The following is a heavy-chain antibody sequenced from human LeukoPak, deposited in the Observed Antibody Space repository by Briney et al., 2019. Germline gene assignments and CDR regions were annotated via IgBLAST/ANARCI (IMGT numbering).Heavy chain of an antibody. D-gene: IGHD2-2*01. CDR1: GDSISTYY. J-gene: IGHJ4*02. CDR2: VSDSGGT. V-gene: IGHV4-59*01. CDR3: ARGSLIPDPKRASV. Sequence: SETLSLTCTVSGDSISTYYWNWIRQPPGKGLEWIGYVSDSGGTNYNPSLKSRVTISVDTSKSHLSLNLSSVTAADTAVYYCARGSLIPDPKRASVWGQGSLVTVSS.